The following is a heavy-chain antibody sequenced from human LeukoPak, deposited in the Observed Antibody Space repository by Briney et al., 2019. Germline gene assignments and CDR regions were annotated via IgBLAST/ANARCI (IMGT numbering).Heavy chain of an antibody. J-gene: IGHJ5*02. CDR3: ARHSKIVLATGWFDP. V-gene: IGHV4-39*01. CDR2: IYYTGTT. D-gene: IGHD3-16*02. CDR1: GDSLTTSFYF. Sequence: PSETPSLTCSVSGDSLTTSFYFWGWVRQPPGKALEWIGSIYYTGTTYYNPSLKNRVIISEDTSKNQFYLQMTSVTAADTALYFCARHSKIVLATGWFDPWGQGVLVTVSS.